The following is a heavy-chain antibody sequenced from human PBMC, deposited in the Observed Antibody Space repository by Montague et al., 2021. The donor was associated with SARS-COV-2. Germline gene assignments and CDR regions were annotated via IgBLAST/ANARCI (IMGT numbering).Heavy chain of an antibody. CDR2: IYYAGSP. D-gene: IGHD5-18*01. J-gene: IGHJ4*02. Sequence: SETLSLTCTVSGVSVSNLYTYWSWIRQPPGKGLEWIGHIYYAGSPHYNPSLHSRVTISLDTSKNLLSLRLNSATAADTAVYYCASDGYAGFGSDSWGQGTLVTVSS. CDR3: ASDGYAGFGSDS. CDR1: GVSVSNLYTY. V-gene: IGHV4-61*01.